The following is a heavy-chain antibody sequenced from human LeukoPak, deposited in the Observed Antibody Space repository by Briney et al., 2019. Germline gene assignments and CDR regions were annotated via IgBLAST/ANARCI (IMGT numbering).Heavy chain of an antibody. CDR2: ISTSGSTI. Sequence: PGGSLRLSCAASGFTVSDYYMSWIRQAPGKGLEWVSYISTSGSTIYYADSVEGRFTISRDNARNSLYLQMNSLRAEDTAVYYCARGNDYGDYVPLYYFDYWGQGTLVTVSS. J-gene: IGHJ4*02. V-gene: IGHV3-11*01. D-gene: IGHD4-17*01. CDR3: ARGNDYGDYVPLYYFDY. CDR1: GFTVSDYY.